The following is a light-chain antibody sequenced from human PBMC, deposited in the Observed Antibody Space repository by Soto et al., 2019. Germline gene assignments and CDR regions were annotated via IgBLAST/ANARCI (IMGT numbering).Light chain of an antibody. V-gene: IGKV1-5*01. CDR1: QSISSW. CDR2: DAS. J-gene: IGKJ1*01. CDR3: QQYNSYSWT. Sequence: DIKLNQSPSTLSAYVGDRVTLTCLASQSISSWLAWYQQKPGKAPKLLIYDASSLESGVPSRFSGSGSGTEFTLTISSLQPDDFATYYCQQYNSYSWTFGQGTKVDIK.